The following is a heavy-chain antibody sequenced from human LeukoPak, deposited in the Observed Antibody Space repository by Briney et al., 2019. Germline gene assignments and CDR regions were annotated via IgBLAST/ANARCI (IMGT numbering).Heavy chain of an antibody. D-gene: IGHD3-10*01. V-gene: IGHV3-23*01. J-gene: IGHJ3*02. CDR2: ISGSGGGT. CDR1: GFIFSNFA. Sequence: GGSLRLSCAASGFIFSNFAMNWVRQAPGKGLEWISGISGSGGGTYYADSVKGRFTISRDNSMNTLYLQMNSLRVEDTAVYFCAKGSSGSLSAFDIWGRGTMVTVSS. CDR3: AKGSSGSLSAFDI.